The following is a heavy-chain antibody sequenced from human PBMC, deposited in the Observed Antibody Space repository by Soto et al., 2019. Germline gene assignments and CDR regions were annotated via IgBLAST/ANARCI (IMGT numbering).Heavy chain of an antibody. CDR3: ARESRESNYFDY. J-gene: IGHJ4*02. CDR1: GYTFTGYY. CDR2: INPNSGGT. D-gene: IGHD1-26*01. V-gene: IGHV1-2*04. Sequence: ASVKVSCKASGYTFTGYYMHWVRQAPGQGLEWMGWINPNSGGTNYAQKLQGWVTMTRDTSISTAYMELSRLRSDDTAVYYCARESRESNYFDYWGQGTLVTVSS.